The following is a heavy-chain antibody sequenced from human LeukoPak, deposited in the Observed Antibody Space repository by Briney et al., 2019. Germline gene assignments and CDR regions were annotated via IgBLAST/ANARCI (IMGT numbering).Heavy chain of an antibody. Sequence: SEALSLTCTVSGGSISSYYWSWIRQPPGKGLEWIGYIYYSGSTNYNPSLKSRVTILVDTSKNQFSLKLSSVTAADTAVYYCASSYGSGSYYYYYYGMDVWGQGTTVTVSS. CDR1: GGSISSYY. J-gene: IGHJ6*02. CDR3: ASSYGSGSYYYYYYGMDV. D-gene: IGHD3-10*01. CDR2: IYYSGST. V-gene: IGHV4-59*01.